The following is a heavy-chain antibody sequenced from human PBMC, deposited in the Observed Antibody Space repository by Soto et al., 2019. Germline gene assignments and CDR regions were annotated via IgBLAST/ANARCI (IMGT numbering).Heavy chain of an antibody. Sequence: GGSLRLSCAASGFTFGSYWMSWVRQAPGKWLEWVANIKQDGSEKYYVDSVKGRFTISRDNAKNSLYLQMNSLRAEDTAVYYCARDPSVVVVAATPYYYYGMDVWGQGTTVTVSS. CDR2: IKQDGSEK. V-gene: IGHV3-7*01. D-gene: IGHD2-15*01. CDR3: ARDPSVVVVAATPYYYYGMDV. J-gene: IGHJ6*02. CDR1: GFTFGSYW.